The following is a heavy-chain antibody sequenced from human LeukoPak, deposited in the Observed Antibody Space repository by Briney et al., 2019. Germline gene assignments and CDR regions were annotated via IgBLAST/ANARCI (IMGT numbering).Heavy chain of an antibody. D-gene: IGHD3-10*01. Sequence: QLGGSLTLSCAASGFTFSSYAMNWVRQAPGKGLEWVSGISASSGTTNYADSAKGRFTISRDNSKNTLYLQMTSLRDEDTAMYHCAKGHYYSSVSCDAFDIWGQGTMVTVSS. V-gene: IGHV3-23*01. CDR2: ISASSGTT. J-gene: IGHJ3*02. CDR1: GFTFSSYA. CDR3: AKGHYYSSVSCDAFDI.